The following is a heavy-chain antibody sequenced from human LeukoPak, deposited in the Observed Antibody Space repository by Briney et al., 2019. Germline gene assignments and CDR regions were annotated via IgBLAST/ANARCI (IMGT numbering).Heavy chain of an antibody. D-gene: IGHD3-22*01. CDR2: ISGSGGST. CDR1: GFTFSSYA. V-gene: IGHV3-23*01. J-gene: IGHJ1*01. CDR3: AKGGIVVVVTPGYFQH. Sequence: GGSLRLSCAASGFTFSSYAMSWVRQAPGKGLEWVSAISGSGGSTYYADSVKGRFTISRDNSKNTMYLQMNSLRAEDTAVYYCAKGGIVVVVTPGYFQHWGQGTLVTVSS.